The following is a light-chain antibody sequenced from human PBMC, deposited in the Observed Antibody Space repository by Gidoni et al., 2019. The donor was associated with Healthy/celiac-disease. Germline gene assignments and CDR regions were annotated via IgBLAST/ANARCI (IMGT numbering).Light chain of an antibody. CDR1: QSVLYSSNNNNY. J-gene: IGKJ4*01. V-gene: IGKV4-1*01. CDR2: WAS. Sequence: DIVMTQSPDSMAVSLGERATINCKSSQSVLYSSNNNNYLAWYQQKPGQPPKLLIYWASTRESGVPDRFSGGGSGTDFTLTISSLQAEDVAVYYCQQYYSTPLTFGGGTKVEI. CDR3: QQYYSTPLT.